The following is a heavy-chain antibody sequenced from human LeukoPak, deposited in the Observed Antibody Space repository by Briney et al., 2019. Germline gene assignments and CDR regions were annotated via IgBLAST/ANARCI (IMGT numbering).Heavy chain of an antibody. CDR3: ARLETSRMNFDY. J-gene: IGHJ4*02. D-gene: IGHD2/OR15-2a*01. CDR1: GGSISSSSYY. CDR2: IYYSGDT. V-gene: IGHV4-39*01. Sequence: SETLSLTCTVSGGSISSSSYYWVWIRQPPGKGLEWIGTIYYSGDTYCNPSLKSRVTISVDTSKNQFSLKLSSVTAADTAVYYCARLETSRMNFDYWGQGTLVTVSS.